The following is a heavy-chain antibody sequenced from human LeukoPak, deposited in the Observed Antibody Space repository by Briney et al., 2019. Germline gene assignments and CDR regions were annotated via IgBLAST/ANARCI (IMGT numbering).Heavy chain of an antibody. J-gene: IGHJ3*02. V-gene: IGHV4-59*08. CDR3: ARHVTISGPYDASDI. CDR2: IYYSGGT. Sequence: SEALSLTCTVSGDSISSYYWSWIRRPPGKGRRWIGYIYYSGGTDYNPSLKSRVTISVDTSKNQFSLKLRSVTAADTAVYYCARHVTISGPYDASDIWGQWTMVTVSP. D-gene: IGHD5-24*01. CDR1: GDSISSYY.